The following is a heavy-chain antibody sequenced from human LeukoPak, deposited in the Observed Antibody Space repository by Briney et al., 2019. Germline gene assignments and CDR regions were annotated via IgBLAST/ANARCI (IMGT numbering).Heavy chain of an antibody. CDR2: ISWNSGSI. CDR3: AKESAIRYFDY. D-gene: IGHD2-2*02. CDR1: GFTFDDYA. Sequence: GGSLRLSCAASGFTFDDYAMHWVRQAPGKGLEWVSGISWNSGSIGYADSVKGRFTISRDDGKNSLYLQMNSLRAEDMALYYCAKESAIRYFDYWGQGTLVTVSS. J-gene: IGHJ4*02. V-gene: IGHV3-9*03.